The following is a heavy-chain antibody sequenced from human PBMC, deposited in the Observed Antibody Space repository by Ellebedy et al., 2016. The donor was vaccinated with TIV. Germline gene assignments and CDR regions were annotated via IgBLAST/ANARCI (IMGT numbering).Heavy chain of an antibody. CDR2: INHSGST. V-gene: IGHV4-34*01. D-gene: IGHD3-9*01. CDR3: ARTHYDILTGYYTPIDY. Sequence: SETLSLXXAVYGGSFSGYYWSWIRQPPGKGLEWIGEINHSGSTNYNPSLKSRVTISVDTSKNQFSLKLSSVTAADTAVYYCARTHYDILTGYYTPIDYWGQGTLVTVSS. CDR1: GGSFSGYY. J-gene: IGHJ4*02.